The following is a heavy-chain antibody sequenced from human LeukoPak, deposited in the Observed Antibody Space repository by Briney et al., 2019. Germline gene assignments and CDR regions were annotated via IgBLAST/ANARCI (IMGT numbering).Heavy chain of an antibody. CDR1: GYTFTGYY. D-gene: IGHD3-22*01. CDR2: INPNSGGT. V-gene: IGHV1-2*02. CDR3: ARGDYYDSSGYTLDY. J-gene: IGHJ4*02. Sequence: GASVKVSCKASGYTFTGYYMHWVRQAPGQGLEWMGWINPNSGGTNYAQKFQGRVTMTRDMSASTVYMELSSLRSEDTAVYYCARGDYYDSSGYTLDYWGQGTLVTVSS.